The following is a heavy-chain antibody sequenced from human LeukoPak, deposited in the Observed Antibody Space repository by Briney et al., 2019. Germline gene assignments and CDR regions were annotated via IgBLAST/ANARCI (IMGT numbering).Heavy chain of an antibody. D-gene: IGHD2-15*01. CDR2: IKSKTDGGTT. CDR1: GFTFSNAS. V-gene: IGHV3-15*01. Sequence: GGSLRLSCAASGFTFSNASMSWVRQAPGKGLEWVGRIKSKTDGGTTEYAAPVKGRFTISRDDSENTLYLQMNSLKTEDTAVYYCTSLPRYCSGGSCNSGSDSWGQGTLVTVSS. CDR3: TSLPRYCSGGSCNSGSDS. J-gene: IGHJ4*02.